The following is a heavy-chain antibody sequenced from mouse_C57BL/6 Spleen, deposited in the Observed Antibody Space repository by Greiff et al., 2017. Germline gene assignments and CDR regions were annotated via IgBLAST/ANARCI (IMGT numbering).Heavy chain of an antibody. CDR2: IYPGDGDT. CDR1: GYAFSSYW. V-gene: IGHV1-80*01. D-gene: IGHD2-13*01. Sequence: QVQLKQSGAELVKPGASVKISCKASGYAFSSYWMNWVKQRPGKGLEWIGQIYPGDGDTNYNGKFKGKATLTAVKSSSTAYMQLSSLTSEDSAVYYCAREIYYGDPYFDYWGQGNTLTVSS. J-gene: IGHJ2*01. CDR3: AREIYYGDPYFDY.